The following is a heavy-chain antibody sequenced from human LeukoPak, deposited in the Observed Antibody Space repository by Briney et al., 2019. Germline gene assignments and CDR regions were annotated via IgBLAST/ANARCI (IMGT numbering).Heavy chain of an antibody. CDR1: GFTFSSYE. CDR2: IISSGGTI. CDR3: ASARYSSSWYRGSYYYYGMDV. V-gene: IGHV3-48*03. Sequence: GGSLRLSCAASGFTFSSYEMNWVRQAPGKGLEGVSYIISSGGTIYYDDSVKGRFTISRDNAKTPLYLQMNSMRAEETAVYYCASARYSSSWYRGSYYYYGMDVWGQGSTVTV. J-gene: IGHJ6*02. D-gene: IGHD6-13*01.